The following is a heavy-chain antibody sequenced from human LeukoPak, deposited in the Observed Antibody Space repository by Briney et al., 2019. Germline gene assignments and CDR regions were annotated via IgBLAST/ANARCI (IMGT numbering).Heavy chain of an antibody. Sequence: SETLSLTCAVSGVSFNDYYWSWVRQTPGKGLEWIGEINHSGYTNDSPSLKSRVTLSIDTSRKQFSLNLRSVAVADTGIYYCTRMTAGRDSWGQGTLVTVPS. CDR3: TRMTAGRDS. J-gene: IGHJ5*01. CDR1: GVSFNDYY. D-gene: IGHD2-21*02. CDR2: INHSGYT. V-gene: IGHV4-34*01.